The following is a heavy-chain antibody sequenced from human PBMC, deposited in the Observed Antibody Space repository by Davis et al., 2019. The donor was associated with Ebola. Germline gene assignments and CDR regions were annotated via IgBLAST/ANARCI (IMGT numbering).Heavy chain of an antibody. J-gene: IGHJ4*02. Sequence: GESLKISCAASGFTFSDYYMSWIRQAPGKGLQWISYISSSSSYTNYADSVKGRFTISRDNAKNSLYLQMNSLRAEDTAVYYCASRANYGYLNYWDQGTLVTVSS. CDR3: ASRANYGYLNY. CDR1: GFTFSDYY. V-gene: IGHV3-11*06. CDR2: ISSSSSYT. D-gene: IGHD5-24*01.